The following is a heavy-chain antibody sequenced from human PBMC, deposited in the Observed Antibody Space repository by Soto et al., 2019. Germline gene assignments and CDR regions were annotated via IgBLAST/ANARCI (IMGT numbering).Heavy chain of an antibody. CDR2: IYPGDSDT. Sequence: GESLKISCKGSGYSFTSYWIGWVRQMPGKGLEWMGIIYPGDSDTRYSPSFQGQVTISADKSISTAYLQWSSLKASDTAMYYCARGFCSSTSCYVPLGDYWGQGTLVTVS. J-gene: IGHJ4*02. CDR1: GYSFTSYW. V-gene: IGHV5-51*01. CDR3: ARGFCSSTSCYVPLGDY. D-gene: IGHD2-2*01.